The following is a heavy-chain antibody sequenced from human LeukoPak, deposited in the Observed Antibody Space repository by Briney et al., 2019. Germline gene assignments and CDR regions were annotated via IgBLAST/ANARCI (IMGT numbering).Heavy chain of an antibody. D-gene: IGHD3-10*01. CDR1: GYTFNTYG. Sequence: SVKVSCKASGYTFNTYGISWVRQAPGQGLEWMGGIIPIFGTANYAQKFQGRVTITADESTSTAYMELSSLRSEDTAVYYCAREYYYGSGDGNIWGQGTMVTVSS. V-gene: IGHV1-69*13. CDR2: IIPIFGTA. J-gene: IGHJ3*02. CDR3: AREYYYGSGDGNI.